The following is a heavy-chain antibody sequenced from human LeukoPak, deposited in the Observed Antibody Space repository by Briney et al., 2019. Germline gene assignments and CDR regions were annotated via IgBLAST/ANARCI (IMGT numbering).Heavy chain of an antibody. Sequence: ASVKVSCKASGYTFTIYDINRVRQATGQGLEWMGWMNPNSGNTGYAQKFQVRVTMTRNTSISTAYMELSSLRSDEAAVYYRARGMGSSSWYYNYYYYYMDVWGKGTTVTVSS. CDR1: GYTFTIYD. V-gene: IGHV1-8*01. CDR3: ARGMGSSSWYYNYYYYYMDV. J-gene: IGHJ6*03. CDR2: MNPNSGNT. D-gene: IGHD6-13*01.